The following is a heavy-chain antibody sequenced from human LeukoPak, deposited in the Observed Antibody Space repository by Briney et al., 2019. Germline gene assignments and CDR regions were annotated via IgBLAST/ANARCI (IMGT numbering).Heavy chain of an antibody. CDR3: AKAPFLAAAGTVRFDP. J-gene: IGHJ5*02. CDR2: ISGSGGST. Sequence: GGSLRLSCAASGFTFSSYAMSWVRQAPGKGLEWVSAISGSGGSTYYADSVKGRFTISRDNSKNTLYLQMNSLRAEDTAVYYCAKAPFLAAAGTVRFDPWGQGTLVTVSS. D-gene: IGHD6-13*01. CDR1: GFTFSSYA. V-gene: IGHV3-23*01.